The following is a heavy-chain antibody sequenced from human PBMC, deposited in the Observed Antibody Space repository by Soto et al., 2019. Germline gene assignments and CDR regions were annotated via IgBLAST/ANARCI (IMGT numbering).Heavy chain of an antibody. V-gene: IGHV1-2*04. CDR3: ARDLNVLGTGLWGSRLYYYYYGMDV. D-gene: IGHD5-18*01. J-gene: IGHJ6*02. CDR1: GYTFTGYY. Sequence: GASVKVSCKASGYTFTGYYMHWVRQAPGQGLEWMGWINPNSGGTNYAQKFQGWVTMTRDTSISTAYMELSRLRSDDTAVYYCARDLNVLGTGLWGSRLYYYYYGMDVWGQGTTVTVSS. CDR2: INPNSGGT.